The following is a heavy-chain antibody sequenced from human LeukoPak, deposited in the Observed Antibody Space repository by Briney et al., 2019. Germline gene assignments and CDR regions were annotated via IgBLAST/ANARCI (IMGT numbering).Heavy chain of an antibody. CDR1: GFTFSSYS. D-gene: IGHD3-22*01. J-gene: IGHJ4*02. Sequence: GGSLRLSCAASGFTFSSYSMNWVRQAPGKGLEWVSSISGSSNYIYYADSVKGRFTIFRDNAKNSLYLQMNSLRAEDTAVYYCARATFYYGSSGYYYWGQGTLVSVSS. V-gene: IGHV3-21*01. CDR3: ARATFYYGSSGYYY. CDR2: ISGSSNYI.